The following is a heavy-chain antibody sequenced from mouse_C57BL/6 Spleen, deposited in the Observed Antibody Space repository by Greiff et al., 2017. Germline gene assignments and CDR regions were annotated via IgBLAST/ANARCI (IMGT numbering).Heavy chain of an antibody. CDR3: ARCYDGYYPYYAMDY. Sequence: VQRVESGAELAKPGASVKLSCKASGYTFTSYWMHWVKQRPGQGLEWIGYINPSSGYTKYNQKFKDKATLTADKSSSTAYMQLSSLTYADSAVYYCARCYDGYYPYYAMDYWGQGTSVTVSS. CDR2: INPSSGYT. CDR1: GYTFTSYW. D-gene: IGHD2-3*01. V-gene: IGHV1-7*01. J-gene: IGHJ4*01.